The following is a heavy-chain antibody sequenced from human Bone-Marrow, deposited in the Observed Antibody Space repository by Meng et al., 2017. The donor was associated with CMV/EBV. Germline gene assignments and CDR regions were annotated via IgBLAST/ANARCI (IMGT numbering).Heavy chain of an antibody. Sequence: SCKASGGTFSSYSMNWVRQAPGKGLEWVAVISYDGSQKYYADSVKGRFTISRDNSKNTVYMQLNSLRADDTAVFYCARDQFCTTTTCEGAAFDIWGQGTLVTVSS. V-gene: IGHV3-30*19. D-gene: IGHD2-2*01. CDR1: GGTFSSYS. CDR3: ARDQFCTTTTCEGAAFDI. J-gene: IGHJ3*02. CDR2: ISYDGSQK.